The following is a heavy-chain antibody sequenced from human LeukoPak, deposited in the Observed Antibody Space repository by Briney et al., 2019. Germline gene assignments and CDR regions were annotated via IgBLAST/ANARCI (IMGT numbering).Heavy chain of an antibody. Sequence: ASVKLSCKASGYTFTSYDINWVRQATGQGLEWMGWMNPNSGNTGYAQKFQGRVTMTRNTSISTAYMELSSMRSEHTAVYYCARVGSMRGDGYNFFPYYYYGMDVWGQGATVTVSS. V-gene: IGHV1-8*01. D-gene: IGHD5-24*01. J-gene: IGHJ6*02. CDR3: ARVGSMRGDGYNFFPYYYYGMDV. CDR1: GYTFTSYD. CDR2: MNPNSGNT.